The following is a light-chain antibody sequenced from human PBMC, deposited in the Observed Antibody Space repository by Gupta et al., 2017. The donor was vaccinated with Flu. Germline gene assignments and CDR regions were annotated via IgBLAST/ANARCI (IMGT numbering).Light chain of an antibody. CDR2: NNN. CDR3: QSYDSSLSGSGVV. CDR1: SSNIGAGYD. Sequence: QSVLTLPASVSGAPGQRVTISCTGNSSNIGAGYDVHWYQQLPGTAPKLLIYNNNNRPSGVPDRFSGSKSGTSASLAITGLQAEDEADYYCQSYDSSLSGSGVVFGGGTKLTVL. J-gene: IGLJ2*01. V-gene: IGLV1-40*01.